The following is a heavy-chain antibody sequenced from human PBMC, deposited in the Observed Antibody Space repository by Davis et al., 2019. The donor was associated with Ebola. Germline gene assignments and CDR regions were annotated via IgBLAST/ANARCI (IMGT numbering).Heavy chain of an antibody. J-gene: IGHJ3*02. CDR2: IYHSGST. CDR3: ARGVPYDYVDAFDI. V-gene: IGHV4-30-2*01. CDR1: GGSISSGGYS. Sequence: MPSETLSLTCAVSGGSISSGGYSWSWIRQPPGKGLEWIGYIYHSGSTYYNPSLKSRVTISVDRSKNQFSLKLSSVTAADTAVYYCARGVPYDYVDAFDIWGQGTMVTVSS. D-gene: IGHD3-16*01.